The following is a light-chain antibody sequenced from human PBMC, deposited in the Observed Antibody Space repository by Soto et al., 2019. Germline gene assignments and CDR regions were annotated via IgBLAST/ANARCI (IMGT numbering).Light chain of an antibody. CDR2: DAS. Sequence: EIVLTQSPATLSLSPGERATLSCRASQSVSSYLAWYQQKPGQAPRLLIYDASNRATGIPARFSGSGSGKDFTLTISSLDPEEFAVYYCQQRSNWPRTFGGGTKVEIK. V-gene: IGKV3-11*01. J-gene: IGKJ4*01. CDR3: QQRSNWPRT. CDR1: QSVSSY.